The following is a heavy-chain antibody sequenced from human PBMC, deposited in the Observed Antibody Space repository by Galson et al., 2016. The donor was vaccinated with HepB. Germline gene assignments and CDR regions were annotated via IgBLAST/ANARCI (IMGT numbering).Heavy chain of an antibody. D-gene: IGHD3-22*01. J-gene: IGHJ4*02. CDR3: ARASGPLTYYYDSSGYEDY. V-gene: IGHV4-61*01. CDR2: IHDSGST. Sequence: AALSLTCTASGGSVSSGTYYWSWIRQPPGKGLEWIGYIHDSGSTTYNPSLKSRVTISVYTSKNQFSLRLNSVTAADTAVYYCARASGPLTYYYDSSGYEDYWGQGTLVTVSS. CDR1: GGSVSSGTYY.